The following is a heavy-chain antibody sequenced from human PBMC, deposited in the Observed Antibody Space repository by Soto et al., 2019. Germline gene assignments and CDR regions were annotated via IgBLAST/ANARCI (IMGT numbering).Heavy chain of an antibody. CDR2: IVVGSGNT. CDR1: GFTFTSSA. J-gene: IGHJ6*02. Sequence: SVKVSCKASGFTFTSSAMQWVRQARGQRLEWIGWIVVGSGNTNYAQKFQERVTITRDMSTNTAYMELSSLRSEDTAVYYCAADSYGYDYYYGMDVWGQGTTVTVSS. CDR3: AADSYGYDYYYGMDV. V-gene: IGHV1-58*02. D-gene: IGHD5-18*01.